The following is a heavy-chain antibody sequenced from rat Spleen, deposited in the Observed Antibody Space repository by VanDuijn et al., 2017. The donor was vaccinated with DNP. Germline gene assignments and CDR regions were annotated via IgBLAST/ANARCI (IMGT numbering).Heavy chain of an antibody. CDR1: GFTFSDYN. CDR2: ITYDGSST. D-gene: IGHD1-12*01. CDR3: ARRAYRDSYAHDY. V-gene: IGHV5-7*01. Sequence: EVQLVESGGGLVQPGRALKLSCAASGFTFSDYNMAWVRQAPKKGLEWVATITYDGSSTYYRDSVKGRFTISRDNAKNTLYLQMDSLRSEDTATYYCARRAYRDSYAHDYWGQGVMVTVSS. J-gene: IGHJ2*01.